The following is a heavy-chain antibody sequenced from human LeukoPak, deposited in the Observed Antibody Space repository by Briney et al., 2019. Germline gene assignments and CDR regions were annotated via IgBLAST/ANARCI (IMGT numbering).Heavy chain of an antibody. CDR1: GGTFSSYA. D-gene: IGHD3-22*01. CDR2: IIPIFGTA. CDR3: ARHSSRGHYYDFDF. Sequence: SVKVSCKASGGTFSSYAISWVRQAPGQGLEWMGGIIPIFGTANYAQKFQGRVTITTDESTSTAYMERSSLRSEDTAVYYCARHSSRGHYYDFDFWGQGSLVTVSS. V-gene: IGHV1-69*05. J-gene: IGHJ4*02.